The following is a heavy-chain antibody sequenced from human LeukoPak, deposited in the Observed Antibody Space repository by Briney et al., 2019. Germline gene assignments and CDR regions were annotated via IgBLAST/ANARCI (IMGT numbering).Heavy chain of an antibody. J-gene: IGHJ4*02. V-gene: IGHV4-38-2*01. CDR3: ARPWNSGSYDY. CDR2: IYHSGST. D-gene: IGHD1-26*01. Sequence: SETLSLTCVVSGYSISSGYYWGWIRQPPGKGLEWIGSIYHSGSTYYNPSLKSRVTISVDTSKNQFSLKLSSVTAADTAVYYCARPWNSGSYDYWGQGTLVTVSS. CDR1: GYSISSGYY.